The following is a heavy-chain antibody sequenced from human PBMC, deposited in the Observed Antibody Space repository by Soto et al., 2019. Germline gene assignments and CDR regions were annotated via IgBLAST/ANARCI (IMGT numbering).Heavy chain of an antibody. CDR3: ARAGVTVAGTGVAFDI. CDR1: GFTFSSYE. J-gene: IGHJ3*02. D-gene: IGHD6-19*01. Sequence: PGGSLRLSCAASGFTFSSYEMNWVRQAPGKGLEWVSYISSSGSTIYYADSVKGRFTISRDNAKNSLYPQMNSLRAEDTAVYYCARAGVTVAGTGVAFDIWGQGTMVTVSS. V-gene: IGHV3-48*03. CDR2: ISSSGSTI.